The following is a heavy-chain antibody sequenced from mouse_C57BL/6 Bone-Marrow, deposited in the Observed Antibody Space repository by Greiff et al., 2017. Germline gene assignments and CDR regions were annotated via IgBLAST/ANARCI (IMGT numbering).Heavy chain of an antibody. V-gene: IGHV1-75*01. CDR1: GYTFTDYY. Sequence: QVQLKESGPELVKPGASVKISCKASGYTFTDYYINWVKQRPGQGLEWIGWIFPGSGSTYYNEKFKGKATLTVDKSSSTAYMLLSSLTSEDSAVYFCARRFTTVASYWYFDVWGTGTTVTVSS. J-gene: IGHJ1*03. CDR2: IFPGSGST. D-gene: IGHD1-1*01. CDR3: ARRFTTVASYWYFDV.